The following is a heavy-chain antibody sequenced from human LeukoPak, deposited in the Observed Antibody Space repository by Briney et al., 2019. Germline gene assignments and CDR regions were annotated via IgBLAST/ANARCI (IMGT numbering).Heavy chain of an antibody. Sequence: GGSLRLSCAASGFTFSSYAMYWVRQAPGKGLEWVAVISYDGSTKYYADSVKGRFTISRDNSKNTLFLQMNSLRADDTAVYYCAKARHCGGDCYSLMDYWGQGILVTVSS. CDR2: ISYDGSTK. J-gene: IGHJ4*02. D-gene: IGHD2-21*02. V-gene: IGHV3-30*04. CDR1: GFTFSSYA. CDR3: AKARHCGGDCYSLMDY.